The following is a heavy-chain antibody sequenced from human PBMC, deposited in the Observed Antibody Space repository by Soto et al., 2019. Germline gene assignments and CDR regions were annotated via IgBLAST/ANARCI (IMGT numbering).Heavy chain of an antibody. Sequence: GASVKVSCKASGYIFTSYYIHWVRQAPGQGLEWMGWINPFDGSRMFAQSFQGRVTMTRDTSTSTVYMEVSSLRSEDTAVYYCSRVDPGETSPFDHWGQGXLVTVSS. CDR3: SRVDPGETSPFDH. V-gene: IGHV1-46*03. J-gene: IGHJ4*02. D-gene: IGHD3-10*01. CDR2: INPFDGSR. CDR1: GYIFTSYY.